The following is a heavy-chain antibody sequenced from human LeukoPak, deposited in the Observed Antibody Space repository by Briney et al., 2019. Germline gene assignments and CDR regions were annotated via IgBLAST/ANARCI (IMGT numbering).Heavy chain of an antibody. CDR1: GFTFSSYG. D-gene: IGHD1-1*01. J-gene: IGHJ4*02. V-gene: IGHV3-33*06. CDR3: AKDVAANWKEGLVY. Sequence: PGGSLRLSCAAFGFTFSSYGIHWVRQAPGKGLEWVAVIWYDGSNKYYTDSVKGRFTISRDNSKNTLYLQMNSLRAEDTAVYYCAKDVAANWKEGLVYWGQGTLVTVSS. CDR2: IWYDGSNK.